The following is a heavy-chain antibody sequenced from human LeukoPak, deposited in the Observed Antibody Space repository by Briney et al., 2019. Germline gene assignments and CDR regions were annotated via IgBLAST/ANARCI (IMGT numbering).Heavy chain of an antibody. V-gene: IGHV1-18*01. CDR3: ARGGEYSSSSGGDY. D-gene: IGHD6-6*01. CDR1: GYTFTNYG. Sequence: DSVKVSCKASGYTFTNYGISWLRQAPGQGLEWMGWISAYNGNTNYAQKLQGRVTMTTDTSTSTAYMELRSLRSDDTAVYYCARGGEYSSSSGGDYWGQGTLVTVSS. J-gene: IGHJ4*02. CDR2: ISAYNGNT.